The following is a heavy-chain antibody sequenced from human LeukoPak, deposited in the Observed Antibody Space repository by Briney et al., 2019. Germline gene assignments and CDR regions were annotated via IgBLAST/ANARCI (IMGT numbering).Heavy chain of an antibody. D-gene: IGHD3-10*01. CDR3: ARESKVRGVLIRYFDS. V-gene: IGHV4-39*07. CDR2: IYYSGST. J-gene: IGHJ4*02. CDR1: GGSISSSSYY. Sequence: SETLSLTCTVSGGSISSSSYYWGWIRQPPGKGLEWIGSIYYSGSTYYNPSLKSRVTISVDTSKNQFSLKLTSVTAADTAVYYCARESKVRGVLIRYFDSWGQGTLVTVSS.